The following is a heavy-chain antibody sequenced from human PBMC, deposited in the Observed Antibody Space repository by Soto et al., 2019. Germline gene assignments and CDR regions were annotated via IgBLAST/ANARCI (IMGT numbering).Heavy chain of an antibody. V-gene: IGHV3-21*01. J-gene: IGHJ4*02. CDR3: ARRENDTTAYSWRY. CDR1: GFTFRDYS. CDR2: ISSRNTYI. D-gene: IGHD3-22*01. Sequence: PGGSLRLSCAASGFTFRDYSMNWVRQAPGKGLEWVASISSRNTYIQYADSVRGRFTISRDNARDSLYLQMDNVSAGDTAMYYCARRENDTTAYSWRYWVQGTLVAVSS.